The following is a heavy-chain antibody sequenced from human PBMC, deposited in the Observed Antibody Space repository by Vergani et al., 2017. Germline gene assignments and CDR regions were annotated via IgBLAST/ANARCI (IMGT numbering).Heavy chain of an antibody. CDR2: NNAGNGNT. J-gene: IGHJ5*02. V-gene: IGHV1-3*01. CDR3: ARDEPVGATTGVGWFDP. Sequence: QVQLVQSGAEVKKPGASVKVSCKASGYTFTSYAMHWVRQAPGQRLEWMGWNNAGNGNTKYSQKFQGRVTITRDTSASTACMALSSLSSEDTAVYYCARDEPVGATTGVGWFDPWGEGTLVTVSS. CDR1: GYTFTSYA. D-gene: IGHD1-26*01.